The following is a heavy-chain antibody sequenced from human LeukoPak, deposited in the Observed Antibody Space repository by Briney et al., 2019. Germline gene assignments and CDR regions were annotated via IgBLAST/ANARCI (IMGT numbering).Heavy chain of an antibody. CDR3: VRRYFDY. CDR1: GFTFGSYW. CDR2: IKQDGSEK. V-gene: IGHV3-7*01. Sequence: SGGSLGLSCAASGFTFGSYWMSWVRQAPGKGLEWVANIKQDGSEKYYVDSVKGRFTISRDNTKNSLYLQMNSLRAEDTAVHYCVRRYFDYWGQGTLVTVSS. J-gene: IGHJ4*02.